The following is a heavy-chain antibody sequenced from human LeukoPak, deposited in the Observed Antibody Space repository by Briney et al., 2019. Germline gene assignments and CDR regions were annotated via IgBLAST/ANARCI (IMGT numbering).Heavy chain of an antibody. CDR1: GFTFSSYS. D-gene: IGHD3-22*01. CDR3: ARDRSYYYDSSGCHDY. CDR2: ISSSSSYI. J-gene: IGHJ4*02. V-gene: IGHV3-21*01. Sequence: PGGSLRLSCAASGFTFSSYSMNWVRQAPGKGLEWVSSISSSSSYIYYADSVKGRFTISRDNAKNSLYLQMNSLRAEDTAVYYCARDRSYYYDSSGCHDYWGQGTLVTVSS.